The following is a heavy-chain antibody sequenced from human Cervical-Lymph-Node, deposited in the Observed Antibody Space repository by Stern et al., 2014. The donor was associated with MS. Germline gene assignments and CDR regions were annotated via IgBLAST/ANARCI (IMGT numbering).Heavy chain of an antibody. CDR1: GFSFSRYA. V-gene: IGHV3-33*01. D-gene: IGHD6-13*01. CDR2: IWYDGSNP. J-gene: IGHJ4*02. CDR3: ASAYSSSHYYFDY. Sequence: VQLVESGGGVVQPGRSLRLSCAASGFSFSRYAMHWVRQAPGKGLEWVALIWYDGSNPYYADSVTGRFTSSRDNFKNTLYLQMNSLRAEDTAVYYLASAYSSSHYYFDYWGQGTLVTVSS.